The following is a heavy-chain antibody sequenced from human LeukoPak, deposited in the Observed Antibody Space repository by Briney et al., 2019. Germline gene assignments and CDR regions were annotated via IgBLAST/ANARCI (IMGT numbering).Heavy chain of an antibody. Sequence: SETLSLTCTVSSGSISTYYWSWIRQPPGKGLEWIGYISYTGITNYNPSLKSRLTISVDTSKNQFSLKLSSVTAADTAVYYCARVGSYNFDYWGQGTLVTDSS. CDR1: SGSISTYY. CDR3: ARVGSYNFDY. CDR2: ISYTGIT. D-gene: IGHD1-26*01. V-gene: IGHV4-59*01. J-gene: IGHJ4*02.